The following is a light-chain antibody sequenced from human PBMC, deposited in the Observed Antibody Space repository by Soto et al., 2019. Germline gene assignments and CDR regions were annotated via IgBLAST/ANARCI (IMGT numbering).Light chain of an antibody. J-gene: IGLJ1*01. Sequence: QSALTQPASVSGSPGQSITISCTGTSSDVSGYNSVSWYQHHPGKAPKLMIYNVYNRPSGVFHRFSGSKSGSTASLTISGLQAEDEADYYCSSYTYSSTYLFGTGTKLTVL. V-gene: IGLV2-14*03. CDR2: NVY. CDR1: SSDVSGYNS. CDR3: SSYTYSSTYL.